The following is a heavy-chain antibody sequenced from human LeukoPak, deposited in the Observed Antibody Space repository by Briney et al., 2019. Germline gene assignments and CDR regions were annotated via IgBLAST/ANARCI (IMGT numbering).Heavy chain of an antibody. CDR2: IYSGGST. CDR3: AGYIAAADYYFDY. CDR1: GFTVSSNY. V-gene: IGHV3-53*01. Sequence: GGSLRPSCAASGFTVSSNYMSWVRQAPGKGLEWVSVIYSGGSTYYADSVKGRFTISRDNSKNTLYLQMNSLRAEDTAVYYCAGYIAAADYYFDYWGQGTLVTVSS. D-gene: IGHD6-13*01. J-gene: IGHJ4*02.